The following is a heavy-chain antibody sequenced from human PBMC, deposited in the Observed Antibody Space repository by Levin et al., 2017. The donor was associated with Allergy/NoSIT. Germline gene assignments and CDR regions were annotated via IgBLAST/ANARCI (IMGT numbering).Heavy chain of an antibody. Sequence: GESLKISCKASGYTFTSYAMHWVRQAPGQRLEWMGWINAGNGNTKYSQKFQGRVTITRDTSASTAYMELSSLRSEDTAVYYCARDGNFWSGYYPTPIYYYGMDVWGQGTTVTVSS. CDR1: GYTFTSYA. CDR3: ARDGNFWSGYYPTPIYYYGMDV. CDR2: INAGNGNT. V-gene: IGHV1-3*01. J-gene: IGHJ6*02. D-gene: IGHD3-3*01.